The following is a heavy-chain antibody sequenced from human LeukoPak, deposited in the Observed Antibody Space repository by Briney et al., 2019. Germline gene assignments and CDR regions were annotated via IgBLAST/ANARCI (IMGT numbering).Heavy chain of an antibody. CDR1: GFTFDDYT. J-gene: IGHJ6*03. CDR3: ARGYCSGGSCRYAYYYYYYYMDV. D-gene: IGHD2-15*01. V-gene: IGHV3-43*01. Sequence: GGSLRLSCAASGFTFDDYTMHWVRQAPGKGLEWVSLISWDGGSTYYADSVKGRFTISRDNAKNSLYLQMNSLRAEDTAVYYCARGYCSGGSCRYAYYYYYYYMDVWGKGTTVTVSS. CDR2: ISWDGGST.